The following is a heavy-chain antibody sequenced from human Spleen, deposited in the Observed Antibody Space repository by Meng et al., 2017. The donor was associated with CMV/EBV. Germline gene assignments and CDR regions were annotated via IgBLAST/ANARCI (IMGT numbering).Heavy chain of an antibody. Sequence: ASVKVSCKASGYTFTSYYMHWVRQAPGQGLEWMGIINPSGGSTSYAQKFQGRVTMTRDMSTSTVYMELSSLRSEDTAVYYCAREPLTMVVTTPRVFDYWGQGTLVTVSS. J-gene: IGHJ4*02. CDR1: GYTFTSYY. V-gene: IGHV1-46*01. CDR3: AREPLTMVVTTPRVFDY. D-gene: IGHD4-23*01. CDR2: INPSGGST.